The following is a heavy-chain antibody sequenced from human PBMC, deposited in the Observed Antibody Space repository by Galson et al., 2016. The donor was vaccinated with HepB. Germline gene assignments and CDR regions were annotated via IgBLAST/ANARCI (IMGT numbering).Heavy chain of an antibody. CDR3: AKNRQSHVPGDS. CDR2: ISGSGDFT. Sequence: SLRLSCAASGFTFRKFAMTWVRRAPGKGLEWVSTISGSGDFTYYADTVRGRLVISRDNSKNTLYLQKNNVRPEDTAVYYCAKNRQSHVPGDSWGQGTLVTFSS. CDR1: GFTFRKFA. V-gene: IGHV3-23*01. J-gene: IGHJ4*02. D-gene: IGHD6-6*01.